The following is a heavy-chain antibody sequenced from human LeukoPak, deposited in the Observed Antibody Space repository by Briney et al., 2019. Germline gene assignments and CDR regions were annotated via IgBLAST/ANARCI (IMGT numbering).Heavy chain of an antibody. Sequence: QPGGSLILSCTASGFTFRNYEMNRVRQAPGKGLEWVSYIDSSGSLIYYADSVKGRFTISRDNPNNLLFLQMNSLTAEDTAIYYCARDTMGWNYYGLDVWGQGTTVTVSS. J-gene: IGHJ6*02. V-gene: IGHV3-48*03. D-gene: IGHD3-10*01. CDR2: IDSSGSLI. CDR3: ARDTMGWNYYGLDV. CDR1: GFTFRNYE.